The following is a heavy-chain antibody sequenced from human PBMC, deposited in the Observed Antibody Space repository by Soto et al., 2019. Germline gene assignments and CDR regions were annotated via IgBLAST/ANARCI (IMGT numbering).Heavy chain of an antibody. CDR1: GSTFTSYG. V-gene: IGHV1-18*01. D-gene: IGHD5-12*01. J-gene: IGHJ4*02. Sequence: ASVKVSCQASGSTFTSYGISWVRQAPGQGLEWMGWISAYNGNTNYAQKLQGRVTMTTDTSTSTAYMELRSLRSDDTAVYYCARLVKSGYDYIGTLYFDYWGQGTLVTVSS. CDR2: ISAYNGNT. CDR3: ARLVKSGYDYIGTLYFDY.